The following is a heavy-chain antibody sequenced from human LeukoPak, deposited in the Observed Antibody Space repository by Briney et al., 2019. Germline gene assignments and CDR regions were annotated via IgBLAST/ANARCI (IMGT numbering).Heavy chain of an antibody. CDR3: AKSLGRTGDTYGPYNYYYIDV. D-gene: IGHD5-18*01. V-gene: IGHV1-2*07. J-gene: IGHJ6*03. CDR1: GYTFIGFY. Sequence: GASVKVSCKASGYTFIGFYVHWVRQAPGQGPEWLGWINPNRGGTVYANKFQGRVTMTRDTSIDTAYMELSRLRSDDTAVYYCAKSLGRTGDTYGPYNYYYIDVWGTGTTVTVSS. CDR2: INPNRGGT.